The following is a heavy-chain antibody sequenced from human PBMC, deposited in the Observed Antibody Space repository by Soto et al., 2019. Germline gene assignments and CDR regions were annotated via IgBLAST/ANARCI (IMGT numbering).Heavy chain of an antibody. CDR1: GYSFANYW. Sequence: GESLKISCKPSGYSFANYWIGWVCQKPGKGLEWMGVIYPGDSETTYSPSFEGQVIISVDRSRGTAFLEWSSLKASDTAMYYCARPGAPTDTVVYDFWGQGTQVTVSS. CDR3: ARPGAPTDTVVYDF. D-gene: IGHD5-18*01. V-gene: IGHV5-51*01. CDR2: IYPGDSET. J-gene: IGHJ4*02.